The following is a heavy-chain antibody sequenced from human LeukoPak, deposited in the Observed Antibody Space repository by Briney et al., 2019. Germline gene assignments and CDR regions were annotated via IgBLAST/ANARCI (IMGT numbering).Heavy chain of an antibody. J-gene: IGHJ4*02. CDR1: GFTFSSYA. Sequence: GGSLRLSCAASGFTFSSYAMSWVRQSPGKGLEWVSAISGGGGSTYYAYYSDSVRGRFTISRDNSKNTLYLQTNSLRAEDTAIYYCAKFYDILTGYFDYWGQGTLVTVSS. CDR3: AKFYDILTGYFDY. D-gene: IGHD3-9*01. CDR2: ISGGGGST. V-gene: IGHV3-23*01.